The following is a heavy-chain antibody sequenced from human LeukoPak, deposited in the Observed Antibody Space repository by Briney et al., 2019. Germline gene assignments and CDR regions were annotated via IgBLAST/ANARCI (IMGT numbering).Heavy chain of an antibody. Sequence: GGSLRLSCAASGFTFSSYAMHWVRQAPGKGLEWVAVISYDGSNKYYADSVKGRFTMSRDNSKNTLYLQMNRLRGEETAVYYFASQLQEWYYYYGMDVWGHGTTVTVSS. CDR2: ISYDGSNK. CDR1: GFTFSSYA. D-gene: IGHD3-3*01. J-gene: IGHJ6*02. V-gene: IGHV3-30*04. CDR3: ASQLQEWYYYYGMDV.